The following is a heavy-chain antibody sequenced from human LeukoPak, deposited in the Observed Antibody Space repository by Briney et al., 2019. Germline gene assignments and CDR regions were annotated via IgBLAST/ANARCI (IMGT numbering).Heavy chain of an antibody. J-gene: IGHJ4*02. CDR3: AKGPVLRYFDWLRRGVDY. D-gene: IGHD3-9*01. V-gene: IGHV3-53*01. CDR1: GFTVSSNY. CDR2: IYSGGST. Sequence: QTGGSLRLSCAASGFTVSSNYMSWVRQAPGKGLEWVSVIYSGGSTYYADSVKGRFTISRDNSKNPLYLQMNSLRAEDTAVYYCAKGPVLRYFDWLRRGVDYWGQGTLVTVSS.